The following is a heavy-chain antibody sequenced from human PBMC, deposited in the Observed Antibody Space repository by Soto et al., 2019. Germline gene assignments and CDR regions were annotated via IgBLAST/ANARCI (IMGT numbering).Heavy chain of an antibody. Sequence: SETLSLTCAVSGGSISSGGYSWSWIRQPPGKGLEWIGYIYHSGSTYYNPSLKSRVTISVDRSKNQFSLKLSSVTAADTAVYFCARRHGYSYGYVDFWGQGTLVTVSS. V-gene: IGHV4-30-2*01. D-gene: IGHD5-18*01. CDR3: ARRHGYSYGYVDF. J-gene: IGHJ4*03. CDR1: GGSISSGGYS. CDR2: IYHSGST.